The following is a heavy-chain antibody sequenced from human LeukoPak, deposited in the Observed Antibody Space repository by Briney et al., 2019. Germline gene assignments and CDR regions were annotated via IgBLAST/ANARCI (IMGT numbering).Heavy chain of an antibody. V-gene: IGHV4-34*01. Sequence: SETLSLTCAVYGGSFSGYYWSWIRQPPGKGLEWIGEINHSGSTNYNPSLKSRVTISVDTSKNQFSLKLSSVTAADTAVYYCARGEYYYDSSGPHGATGFDPWGQGTLVTVSS. CDR1: GGSFSGYY. CDR2: INHSGST. CDR3: ARGEYYYDSSGPHGATGFDP. J-gene: IGHJ5*02. D-gene: IGHD3-22*01.